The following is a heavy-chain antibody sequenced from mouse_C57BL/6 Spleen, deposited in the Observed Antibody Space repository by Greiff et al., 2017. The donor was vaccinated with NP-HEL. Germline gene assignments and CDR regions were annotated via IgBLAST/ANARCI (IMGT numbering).Heavy chain of an antibody. V-gene: IGHV5-6*01. CDR1: GFTFSSYG. CDR3: ARHFDGPYYYAMDY. D-gene: IGHD2-3*01. J-gene: IGHJ4*01. Sequence: EVQGVESGGDLVKPGGSLKLSCAASGFTFSSYGMSWVRQTPDKRLEWVATISSGGSYTYYPDSVKGRFTISRDNAKNTLYLQMSSLKSEDTAMYYCARHFDGPYYYAMDYWGQGTSVTVSS. CDR2: ISSGGSYT.